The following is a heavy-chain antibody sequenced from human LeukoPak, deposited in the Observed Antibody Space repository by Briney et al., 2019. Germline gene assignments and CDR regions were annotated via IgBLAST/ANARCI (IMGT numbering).Heavy chain of an antibody. J-gene: IGHJ4*02. CDR2: ISYSGTT. V-gene: IGHV4-59*11. CDR1: GVSISSHY. Sequence: PSETLSLTCTVSGVSISSHYWSWLPQPPGQGLEWIGYISYSGTTNYNPSLKSRVTISVDTSRNQVSLKLNSVTAADTAMYYCARVGGGSYSYFDYWGQGTLVTVSS. D-gene: IGHD1-26*01. CDR3: ARVGGGSYSYFDY.